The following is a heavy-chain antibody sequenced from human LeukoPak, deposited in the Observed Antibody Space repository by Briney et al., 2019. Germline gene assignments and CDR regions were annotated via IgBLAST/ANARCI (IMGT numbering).Heavy chain of an antibody. D-gene: IGHD3-16*01. CDR1: GGSISSYY. CDR3: ARVHGGSGASDI. CDR2: IYYSGST. V-gene: IGHV4-59*01. J-gene: IGHJ3*02. Sequence: SETLSLTRAVSGGSISSYYWSWIRQPPGKGLEGIGYIYYSGSTNYNPSLKSRVTMSVDTYKHQFSLKLSSVTAADTAVYYCARVHGGSGASDIWGQGTMVTVSS.